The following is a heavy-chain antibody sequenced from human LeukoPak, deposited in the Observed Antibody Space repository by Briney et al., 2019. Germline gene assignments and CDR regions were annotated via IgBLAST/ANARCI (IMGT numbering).Heavy chain of an antibody. CDR3: ARDRDESSGYYYAVDFDY. V-gene: IGHV1-46*01. J-gene: IGHJ4*02. D-gene: IGHD3-22*01. Sequence: ASVKVSCKASGYTFTSYYMHWVRQASGQGLEWMGIINPSGGSTSYAQKFQGRVTMTRDTSTSTVYMELSSLRSEDTAVYYCARDRDESSGYYYAVDFDYWGQGTLVTVSS. CDR1: GYTFTSYY. CDR2: INPSGGST.